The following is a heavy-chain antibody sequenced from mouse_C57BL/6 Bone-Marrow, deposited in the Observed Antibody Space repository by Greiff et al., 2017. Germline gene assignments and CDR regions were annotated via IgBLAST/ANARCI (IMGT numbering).Heavy chain of an antibody. CDR2: IYPRSGNT. CDR3: ARYKGFAY. V-gene: IGHV1-81*01. Sequence: VQGVESGAELARPGASVKLSCKASGYTFTSYGISWVKQRTGQGLEWIGEIYPRSGNTYYNEKFKGKATLTADKSSSTAYMELRSLTSEDSAVYFCARYKGFAYWGQGTLVTVSA. J-gene: IGHJ3*01. CDR1: GYTFTSYG.